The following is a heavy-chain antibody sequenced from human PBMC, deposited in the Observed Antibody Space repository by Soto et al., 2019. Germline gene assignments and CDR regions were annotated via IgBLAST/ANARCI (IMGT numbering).Heavy chain of an antibody. CDR1: GYTFTSYG. CDR2: ISAYNGNT. V-gene: IGHV1-18*01. D-gene: IGHD3-3*01. J-gene: IGHJ4*02. Sequence: ASVKVSCKASGYTFTSYGISWVRQAPGQGLEWMGWISAYNGNTNYAQKLQGRVTMTTDTSTSTAYMELRSLRSDDTAVYYCARFYLLGYDFWSGKDGFDYWGQGTLVTVSS. CDR3: ARFYLLGYDFWSGKDGFDY.